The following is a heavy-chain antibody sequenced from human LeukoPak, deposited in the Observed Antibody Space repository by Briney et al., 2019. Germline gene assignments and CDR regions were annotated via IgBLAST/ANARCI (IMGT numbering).Heavy chain of an antibody. CDR3: ARLDSSATKDWYFDL. D-gene: IGHD3-22*01. V-gene: IGHV1-46*01. J-gene: IGHJ2*01. CDR1: GYTLTSYY. Sequence: ASVKVSCKASGYTLTSYYMHWVRQAPGQGLEWMGIINPSGGNTRYAQKFQGRVTMTRDTSTSTVYMEMSSLRSEDTAVYYCARLDSSATKDWYFDLWGRGTLVTVSS. CDR2: INPSGGNT.